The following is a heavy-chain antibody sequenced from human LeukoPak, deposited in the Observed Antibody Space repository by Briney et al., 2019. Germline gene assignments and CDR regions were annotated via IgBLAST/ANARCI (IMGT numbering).Heavy chain of an antibody. CDR1: GGSISSYY. CDR3: ARVRDFWSGYPALDFDY. V-gene: IGHV4-59*08. Sequence: SETLSLTCTVSGGSISSYYWNWIRQPPGQGLEWIGYIYYSGSTNYNPSLKSRVTISVDTSKNQFSLKLSSVTAADTAVYYCARVRDFWSGYPALDFDYWVQGTLVTVPS. CDR2: IYYSGST. D-gene: IGHD3-3*01. J-gene: IGHJ4*02.